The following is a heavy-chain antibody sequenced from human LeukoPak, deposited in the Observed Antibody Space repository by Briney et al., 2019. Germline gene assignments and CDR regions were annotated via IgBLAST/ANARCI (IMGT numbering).Heavy chain of an antibody. J-gene: IGHJ6*02. CDR2: TRNKANSYTT. V-gene: IGHV3-72*01. Sequence: GGSLRLSCAASGFTFSSYWMSWVRQAPGKGLEWVGRTRNKANSYTTEYAASVKGRFTISRDDSKNSLYLQMNSLKTEDTAVYYCARTTVTTGYYYGMDVWGQGTTVTVSS. D-gene: IGHD4-17*01. CDR1: GFTFSSYW. CDR3: ARTTVTTGYYYGMDV.